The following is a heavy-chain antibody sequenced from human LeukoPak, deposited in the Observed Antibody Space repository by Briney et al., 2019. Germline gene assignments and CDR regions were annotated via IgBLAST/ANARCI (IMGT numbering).Heavy chain of an antibody. J-gene: IGHJ6*03. V-gene: IGHV3-7*01. CDR3: ARAAGSGSYYNAYHYYYYYYMDV. CDR1: GFTFSSYW. D-gene: IGHD3-10*01. CDR2: VKQDGSEK. Sequence: GGSLRLSCAASGFTFSSYWMSWVRQAPGKGLEWVANVKQDGSEKYYVDSVKGRFTISRDNAKNSLYLQMNSLRAEDTAVYYCARAAGSGSYYNAYHYYYYYYMDVWGKGTTVTVSS.